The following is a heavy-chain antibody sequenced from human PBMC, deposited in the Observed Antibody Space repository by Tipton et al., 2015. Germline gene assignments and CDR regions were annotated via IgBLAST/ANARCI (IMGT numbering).Heavy chain of an antibody. V-gene: IGHV4-59*08. CDR3: AGHRDSSGYYQHDGFNI. D-gene: IGHD3-22*01. CDR2: IQYSGST. Sequence: TLSLTCSVSSDSISKYYWSWIRQPPGKELEWIGYIQYSGSTNYNPSLKSRVTISRDTSKTQFSLKMSSVTASDTAVYYCAGHRDSSGYYQHDGFNIWGQGTMVTVSS. CDR1: SDSISKYY. J-gene: IGHJ3*02.